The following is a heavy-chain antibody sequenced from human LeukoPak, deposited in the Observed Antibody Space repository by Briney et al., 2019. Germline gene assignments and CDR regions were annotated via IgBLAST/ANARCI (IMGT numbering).Heavy chain of an antibody. CDR1: GFTFSNYA. D-gene: IGHD5-18*01. Sequence: PGGSLRLSCTASGFTFSNYAMSWVRQVPGKGLEWVSTISGSGSSSYYSDSVKGRFTISRDNSKNTLYLQMNSLRAEDTAVYYCAKAGRGDTAMVTDYWGQGTLVTVSS. J-gene: IGHJ4*02. CDR3: AKAGRGDTAMVTDY. CDR2: ISGSGSSS. V-gene: IGHV3-23*01.